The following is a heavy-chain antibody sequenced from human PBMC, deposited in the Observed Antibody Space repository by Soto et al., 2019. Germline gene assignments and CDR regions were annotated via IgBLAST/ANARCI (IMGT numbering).Heavy chain of an antibody. CDR3: VRDTWGVTVADTDDYYYGMDA. D-gene: IGHD4-17*01. Sequence: EQSGAEVKRPGSSVKVSCEASGGTFSNYAISWVRQAPGQGLEWMGGILPLSGTGNYPQKFQGRVTITADESSSTIYLELRSLRSEDAAVYYCVRDTWGVTVADTDDYYYGMDAWGQGTTVIVSS. CDR2: ILPLSGTG. J-gene: IGHJ6*02. CDR1: GGTFSNYA. V-gene: IGHV1-69*01.